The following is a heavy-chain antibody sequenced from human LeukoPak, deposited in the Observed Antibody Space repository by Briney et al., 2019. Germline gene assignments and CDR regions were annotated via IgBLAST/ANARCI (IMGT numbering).Heavy chain of an antibody. J-gene: IGHJ6*02. CDR1: GYTFTGYY. CDR2: INPNSGGT. CDR3: ARDRYYDFWSGYHHAYGMDA. Sequence: ASVKVSCKASGYTFTGYYMHWVRQAPGQGLEWMGRINPNSGGTNYAQKFQGRVTMTRDTSISTAHMELSRLRSDDTAVYYCARDRYYDFWSGYHHAYGMDAWGQGTTVTVSS. D-gene: IGHD3-3*01. V-gene: IGHV1-2*06.